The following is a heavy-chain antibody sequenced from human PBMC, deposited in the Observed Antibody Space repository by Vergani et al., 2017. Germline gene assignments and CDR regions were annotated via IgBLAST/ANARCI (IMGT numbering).Heavy chain of an antibody. CDR3: ARPHGDILPPDPRRLDY. J-gene: IGHJ4*02. CDR2: INPSGGST. V-gene: IGHV1-46*03. CDR1: GYTFTNYY. Sequence: QVQLVQSGSELKKPGASVKVSCKTSGYTFTNYYIHWVRQAPGQGLEWMGIINPSGGSTTYAQQFQGRLTMTRDTSTSTVYMDLSNLRSEDTAVYYCARPHGDILPPDPRRLDYWGQGTLVTVSS.